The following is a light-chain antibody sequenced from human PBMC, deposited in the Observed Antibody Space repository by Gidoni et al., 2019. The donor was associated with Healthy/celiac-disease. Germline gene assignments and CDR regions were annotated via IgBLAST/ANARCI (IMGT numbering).Light chain of an antibody. Sequence: DIVLTQSPATLSLSPGERATLSCRASQSVSSYLAWYQQKPGQAPRLLIYDASNRATGIPARFSGSGSGTDFTLTISSLEPEDFAVYYCQQRSNWLLTFXGGTKVEIK. CDR1: QSVSSY. V-gene: IGKV3-11*01. J-gene: IGKJ4*01. CDR2: DAS. CDR3: QQRSNWLLT.